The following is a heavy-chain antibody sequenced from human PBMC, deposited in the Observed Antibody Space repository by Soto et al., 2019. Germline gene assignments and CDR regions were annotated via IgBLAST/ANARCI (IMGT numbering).Heavy chain of an antibody. CDR1: GFTFSSYG. CDR3: ARDETYSSSWFFDY. CDR2: IWYDGSNK. J-gene: IGHJ4*02. V-gene: IGHV3-33*01. D-gene: IGHD6-13*01. Sequence: GGSLRLSCAASGFTFSSYGMHWVRQAPGKGLEWVAVIWYDGSNKYYADSVKGRFTISRDNSKNTLYLQMNSLRAEDTAVYYCARDETYSSSWFFDYWGQGTLVPVSP.